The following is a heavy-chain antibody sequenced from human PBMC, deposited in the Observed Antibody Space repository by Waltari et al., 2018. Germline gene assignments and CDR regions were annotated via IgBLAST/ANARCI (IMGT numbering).Heavy chain of an antibody. D-gene: IGHD1-26*01. Sequence: QLQLQESGPGLVMPSATLSLPCTVSVRSISSSSSYLCWLRPPPGKGLEWIGTIYYNGGTQYNPSLKSRVTISIDTSKNQFSLKLSSVTAADTAVYYCAKEARVGASTSGAYWGQGTLVTVSS. CDR1: VRSISSSSSY. CDR3: AKEARVGASTSGAY. J-gene: IGHJ4*02. CDR2: IYYNGGT. V-gene: IGHV4-39*07.